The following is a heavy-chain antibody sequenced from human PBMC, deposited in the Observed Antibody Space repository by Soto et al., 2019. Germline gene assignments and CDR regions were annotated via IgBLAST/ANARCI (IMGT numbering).Heavy chain of an antibody. CDR1: GFSLSTGGVA. CDR2: IYWNDDK. J-gene: IGHJ6*02. CDR3: AHKLRYLDPVDV. V-gene: IGHV2-5*01. D-gene: IGHD3-9*01. Sequence: ESGPTLVNPTQTLTLTCTFSGFSLSTGGVAVGWIRQPPGKALEWLALIYWNDDKLYSPSLKTGLTVTKDTSKNQVVLTMTNVGPVDTATYYCAHKLRYLDPVDVWGQGTTVTVSS.